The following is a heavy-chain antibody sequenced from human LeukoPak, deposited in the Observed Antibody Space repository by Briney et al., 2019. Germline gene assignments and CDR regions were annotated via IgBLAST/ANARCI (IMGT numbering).Heavy chain of an antibody. D-gene: IGHD5-12*01. CDR2: INPNSGGT. CDR3: ARDYPDSGYGNY. V-gene: IGHV1-2*02. CDR1: GYTFTGYY. J-gene: IGHJ4*02. Sequence: ASVKVSCKASGYTFTGYYMHWVRQAPGQGLEWMGWINPNSGGTNYAQKFQGRVTMTRDTSISTAYMELSRLRSDDTAVYYCARDYPDSGYGNYWGQGTLVTVSS.